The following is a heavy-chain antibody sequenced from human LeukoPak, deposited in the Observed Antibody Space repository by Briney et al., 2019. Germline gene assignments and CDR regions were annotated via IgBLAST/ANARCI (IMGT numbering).Heavy chain of an antibody. CDR1: GFTFSSYG. V-gene: IGHV3-33*06. CDR2: IWYDGSNK. Sequence: GGSLRLSCAASGFTFSSYGMHWVRQAPCKGLEWVAVIWYDGSNKYYADSVKGRFTISRDNSKNTLYLQMNSLRAEDTAVYYCEKDDLRIAAAGLFDYWGQGTLVTVSS. CDR3: EKDDLRIAAAGLFDY. D-gene: IGHD6-13*01. J-gene: IGHJ4*02.